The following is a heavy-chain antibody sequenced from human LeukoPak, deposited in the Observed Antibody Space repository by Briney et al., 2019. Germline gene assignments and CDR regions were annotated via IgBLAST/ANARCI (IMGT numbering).Heavy chain of an antibody. CDR3: ATDPPRYYDSSGYHY. CDR1: GGTFSSYA. J-gene: IGHJ4*02. CDR2: IIPIFGTA. V-gene: IGHV1-69*06. D-gene: IGHD3-22*01. Sequence: SVTVSCKASGGTFSSYAISWVRQAPGQGLEWMGGIIPIFGTANYAQKFQGRVTMTEDTSTDTAYMELSSLRSEDTAVYYCATDPPRYYDSSGYHYWGQGTLVTVSS.